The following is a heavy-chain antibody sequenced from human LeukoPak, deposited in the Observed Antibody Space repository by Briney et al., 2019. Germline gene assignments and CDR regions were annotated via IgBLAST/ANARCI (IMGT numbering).Heavy chain of an antibody. CDR2: SHGSGST. V-gene: IGHV4-4*07. CDR3: ARDGGYDSGVFDF. J-gene: IGHJ4*02. D-gene: IGHD3-22*01. Sequence: PSETLSLTCNVSGVSINIYYWSSLRQTPRKGLYLIGRSHGSGSTNYNPSLKNRVTISIDKSKNHLSLSLRSVTAADTALYFCARDGGYDSGVFDFWGQGTLVTVSS. CDR1: GVSINIYY.